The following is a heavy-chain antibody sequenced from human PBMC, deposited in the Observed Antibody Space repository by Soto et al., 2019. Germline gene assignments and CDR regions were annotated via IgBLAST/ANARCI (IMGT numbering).Heavy chain of an antibody. CDR1: GYSFTSYW. J-gene: IGHJ4*02. D-gene: IGHD7-27*01. V-gene: IGHV5-51*01. CDR2: IYPGDSDT. Sequence: GESLKISCKGSGYSFTSYWIGWVRQMPGKGLEWMGIIYPGDSDTRYSPSFQGQVTISADKSISTAYLQWSSLKASDTAMYYCARLNQEIGISVLGSLGIDYWGQGTLVTVSS. CDR3: ARLNQEIGISVLGSLGIDY.